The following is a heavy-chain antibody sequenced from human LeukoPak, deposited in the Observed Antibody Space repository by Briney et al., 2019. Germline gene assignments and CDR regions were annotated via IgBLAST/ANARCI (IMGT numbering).Heavy chain of an antibody. D-gene: IGHD3-10*01. CDR1: GFRFSSYA. J-gene: IGHJ4*02. CDR3: AGGSGFRTFFGY. V-gene: IGHV3-30*14. Sequence: GRSLRLSCAASGFRFSSYAMHWVRQAPGKGLEWVAVISYDGSNKYYADSVKGRFTISRDNSKNTLYLQMNSLRAEDTAVYYCAGGSGFRTFFGYWGQGTLVTVSS. CDR2: ISYDGSNK.